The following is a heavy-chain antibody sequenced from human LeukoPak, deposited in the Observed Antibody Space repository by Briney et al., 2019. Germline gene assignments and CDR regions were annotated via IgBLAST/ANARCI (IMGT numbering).Heavy chain of an antibody. V-gene: IGHV1-69*13. J-gene: IGHJ5*02. D-gene: IGHD3-3*01. CDR1: GGTFSSYA. Sequence: GASVKVSCKASGGTFSSYAISWVRQAPGQGLEWMGGIIPIFGTANYAQKFQGRVTITADESMSTAYMELSSLRSEDTAVYYCARDFTIFGVPTGFDPWGQGTLVTVSS. CDR3: ARDFTIFGVPTGFDP. CDR2: IIPIFGTA.